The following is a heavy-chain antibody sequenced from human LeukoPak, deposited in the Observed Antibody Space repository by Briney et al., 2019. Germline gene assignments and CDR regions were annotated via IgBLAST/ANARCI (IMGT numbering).Heavy chain of an antibody. CDR2: ISGSGGST. D-gene: IGHD4-17*01. Sequence: GGSLRLSCAASGFTFSSYAMSWARQAPGKGLEWVSAISGSGGSTYYADSAKGRFTISRDNSKNTLYLQMNSLRAEDTAVYYCARQPLQLSTVTAFDYWGQGTLVTVSS. V-gene: IGHV3-23*01. CDR3: ARQPLQLSTVTAFDY. J-gene: IGHJ4*02. CDR1: GFTFSSYA.